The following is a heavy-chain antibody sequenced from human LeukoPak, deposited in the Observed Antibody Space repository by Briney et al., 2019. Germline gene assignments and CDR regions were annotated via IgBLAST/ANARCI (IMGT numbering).Heavy chain of an antibody. CDR1: GGSISSSNW. Sequence: SETLSLTCAVSGGSISSSNWWSWVRPPPGKGLEWIGEIYHSGSTNYNPSLKSRVTISVDKSKNQFSLKLSSVTAADTAVYYCARAVSKRLQYYFDYWGQGTLVTVSS. J-gene: IGHJ4*02. CDR3: ARAVSKRLQYYFDY. V-gene: IGHV4-4*02. D-gene: IGHD4-11*01. CDR2: IYHSGST.